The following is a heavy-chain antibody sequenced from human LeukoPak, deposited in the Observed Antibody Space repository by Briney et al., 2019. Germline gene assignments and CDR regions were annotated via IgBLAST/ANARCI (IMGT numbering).Heavy chain of an antibody. V-gene: IGHV4-34*01. CDR3: ARGRYCSSTSCSTYMVATFNY. CDR2: INHSGST. J-gene: IGHJ4*02. Sequence: ASETLSLTCAVYGGSFSGYYWSWIRQPPGKGLEWIGEINHSGSTNYNPSLKSRVTISVDTSKNQFSLKLSSVTAADTAVYYCARGRYCSSTSCSTYMVATFNYWGQGTLVTVSS. CDR1: GGSFSGYY. D-gene: IGHD2-2*01.